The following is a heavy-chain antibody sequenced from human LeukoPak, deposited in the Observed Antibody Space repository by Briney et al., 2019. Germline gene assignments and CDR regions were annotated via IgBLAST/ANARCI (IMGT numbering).Heavy chain of an antibody. D-gene: IGHD4-17*01. J-gene: IGHJ4*02. CDR2: INHSGST. Sequence: PSETLSLTCAVYGGSFSGYYWSWIRQPPGKGLEWIGEINHSGSTNYNASLKSRVTISVDKSKNQFSLKLTSVTAADTAVYYCARQDYGEVNWGQGTLVTVSS. CDR3: ARQDYGEVN. CDR1: GGSFSGYY. V-gene: IGHV4-34*01.